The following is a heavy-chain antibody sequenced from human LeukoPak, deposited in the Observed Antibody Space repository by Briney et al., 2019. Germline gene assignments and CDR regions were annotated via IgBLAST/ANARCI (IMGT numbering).Heavy chain of an antibody. Sequence: GGSLRLSCAASGFTFSDSYMTWVRQAPGKGVEWVAYISGSGHDINYSDSVKGRFTISRDNAKNSLYLQMNSLRVEDTAVYYCARCTTGRTFGSLREIKRSREIDYWGQGTLVTVSS. J-gene: IGHJ4*02. D-gene: IGHD1-1*01. V-gene: IGHV3-11*06. CDR1: GFTFSDSY. CDR2: ISGSGHDI. CDR3: ARCTTGRTFGSLREIKRSREIDY.